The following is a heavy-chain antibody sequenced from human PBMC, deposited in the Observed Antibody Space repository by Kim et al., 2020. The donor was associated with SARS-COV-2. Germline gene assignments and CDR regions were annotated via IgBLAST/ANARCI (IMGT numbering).Heavy chain of an antibody. CDR2: INHSGST. CDR3: GRGAHRPPYSSSWYAATVNWFDP. D-gene: IGHD6-13*01. Sequence: SETLSLTCAVYGGSFSDYYWSWIRQPPGKGLEWIGEINHSGSTNYNPSLKSRVTISVDTSKNQFSLKLSSVTAADTAVYYCGRGAHRPPYSSSWYAATVNWFDPWGRGTLVTVCS. CDR1: GGSFSDYY. J-gene: IGHJ5*02. V-gene: IGHV4-34*01.